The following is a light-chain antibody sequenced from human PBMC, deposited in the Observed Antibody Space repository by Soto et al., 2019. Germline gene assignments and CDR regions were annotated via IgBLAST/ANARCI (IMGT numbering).Light chain of an antibody. J-gene: IGKJ1*01. CDR3: QQRSNWPKT. CDR2: DAS. V-gene: IGKV3-11*01. CDR1: QSVSSN. Sequence: IVLTPSPATLSVSPWSGATQYCSPSQSVSSNLAWYQQKPGQAPRLLIYDASNRATGIPARFSGSGSGTDFTLTISSLEPEDFAVYYCQQRSNWPKTFGQGTKVDI.